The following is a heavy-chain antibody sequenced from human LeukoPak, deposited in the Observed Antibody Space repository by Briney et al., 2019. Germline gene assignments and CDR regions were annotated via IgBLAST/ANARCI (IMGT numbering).Heavy chain of an antibody. V-gene: IGHV4-34*01. CDR2: INHSGST. CDR1: GGSFSGYY. J-gene: IGHJ6*02. Sequence: SETLSLTCAVYGGSFSGYYWSWIRQPPGKGLEWIGEINHSGSTNYNPSLKSRVTISVDTSKNQFSLKLSSVTAADTAVYYCARGGRFLEWLLRQNYYYYGMDVWGQGTTVTVSS. D-gene: IGHD3-3*01. CDR3: ARGGRFLEWLLRQNYYYYGMDV.